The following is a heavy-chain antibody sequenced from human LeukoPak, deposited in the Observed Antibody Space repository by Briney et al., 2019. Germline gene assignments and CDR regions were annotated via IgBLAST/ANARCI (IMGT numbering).Heavy chain of an antibody. V-gene: IGHV3-49*03. CDR2: IRSKAYGGTT. CDR3: TRDRLGYNYRTNWFDP. D-gene: IGHD5-18*01. CDR1: GFTFGDYA. J-gene: IGHJ5*02. Sequence: GSLRLSCTASGFTFGDYAMSWFRQAPGKGLEWVGFIRSKAYGGTTEYAASVKGRFTISRDDSKSIAYLQVNSLKTEDTAVYSCTRDRLGYNYRTNWFDPWGQGTLVTVSS.